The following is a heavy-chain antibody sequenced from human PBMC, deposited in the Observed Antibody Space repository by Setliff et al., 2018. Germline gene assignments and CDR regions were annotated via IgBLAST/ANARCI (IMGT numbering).Heavy chain of an antibody. Sequence: ASVKVSCQASGYTFTSYYMHWVRQAPGQGLEWMGIINPSGGSTSYAQKFQGRVTMTRDTSTSTVYMELSSLRSEDTAVYYCARAGNYNFWSGYPPYYYYYGMDVWGQGTTVTVS. CDR1: GYTFTSYY. J-gene: IGHJ6*02. CDR3: ARAGNYNFWSGYPPYYYYYGMDV. D-gene: IGHD3-3*01. CDR2: INPSGGST. V-gene: IGHV1-46*01.